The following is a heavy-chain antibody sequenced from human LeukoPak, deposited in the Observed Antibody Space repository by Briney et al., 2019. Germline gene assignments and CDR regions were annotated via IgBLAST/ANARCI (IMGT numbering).Heavy chain of an antibody. Sequence: GASVKVSCKASGYTFTSYGISWVRQAPGQGLEWMGWISAYNGNTNYAQKLQGRVTMTTDTSTSTAYMELRSLRSDATAVYYCARRALLWFGELSYDYWGQGTLVTVSS. J-gene: IGHJ4*02. D-gene: IGHD3-10*01. CDR2: ISAYNGNT. V-gene: IGHV1-18*01. CDR1: GYTFTSYG. CDR3: ARRALLWFGELSYDY.